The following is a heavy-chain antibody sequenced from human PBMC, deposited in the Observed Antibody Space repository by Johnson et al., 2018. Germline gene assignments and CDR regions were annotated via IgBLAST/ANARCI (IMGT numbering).Heavy chain of an antibody. CDR2: MNTNSGNT. Sequence: QVQLVQSGAEVKKXGASVKVSCKASGYTLTSYDINWVRQATGQGLEWMGWMNTNSGNTGYAQKFQGRVPMTRNTSISTAYMVLSSLRSEDTAVYYCARGCSTTSCFTVHYYYYMDVWGKGTTVTVSS. D-gene: IGHD2-2*02. CDR1: GYTLTSYD. J-gene: IGHJ6*03. CDR3: ARGCSTTSCFTVHYYYYMDV. V-gene: IGHV1-8*01.